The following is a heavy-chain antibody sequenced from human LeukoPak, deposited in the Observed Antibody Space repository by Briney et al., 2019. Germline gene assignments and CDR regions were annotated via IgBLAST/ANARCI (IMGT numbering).Heavy chain of an antibody. D-gene: IGHD2-8*01. J-gene: IGHJ4*02. Sequence: GGSLRLSCTASGFTFSHFAMTWVRQAPGKGLEWVSAISDSGDYTYYADSVKGRFTISRDNSKNTLYLHVNSLRAEDTAVYYCAKDTSIGKYCTSGVCSPFDYWGQGTLVTVSS. V-gene: IGHV3-23*01. CDR3: AKDTSIGKYCTSGVCSPFDY. CDR1: GFTFSHFA. CDR2: ISDSGDYT.